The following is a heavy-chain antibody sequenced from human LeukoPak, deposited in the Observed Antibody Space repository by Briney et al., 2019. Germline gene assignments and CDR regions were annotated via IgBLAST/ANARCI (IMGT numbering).Heavy chain of an antibody. CDR2: IKQDGSEE. Sequence: GSLRLSCAASGFTFSNYWMSWVRQAPGKGLEWVANIKQDGSEEYYVDSVKGRFTISRDNAKNSLYLQMNSLRAEDTAVYYCARGDGFIAAAVQWFDPWGQGTLVTVSS. CDR3: ARGDGFIAAAVQWFDP. J-gene: IGHJ5*02. D-gene: IGHD6-13*01. V-gene: IGHV3-7*01. CDR1: GFTFSNYW.